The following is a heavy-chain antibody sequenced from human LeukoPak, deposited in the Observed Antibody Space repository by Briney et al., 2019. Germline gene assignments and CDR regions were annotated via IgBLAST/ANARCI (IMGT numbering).Heavy chain of an antibody. CDR2: INHRGST. V-gene: IGHV4-34*01. J-gene: IGHJ4*02. CDR3: ARGDILTGYSY. D-gene: IGHD3-9*01. Sequence: SETLSLTCAVYGGSFRGYYWSWIRQPPGKGLEWIGEINHRGSTKYNPSLKSRVTISVDTSKNQFSVNLRSATAADTAVYYCARGDILTGYSYWGQGTLVTVSS. CDR1: GGSFRGYY.